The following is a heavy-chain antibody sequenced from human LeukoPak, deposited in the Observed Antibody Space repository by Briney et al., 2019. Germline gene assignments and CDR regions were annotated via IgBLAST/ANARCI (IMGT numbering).Heavy chain of an antibody. J-gene: IGHJ4*02. D-gene: IGHD1-26*01. CDR2: IYYSGIT. CDR3: SRLREGSPGDY. Sequence: SETLSLTCSVSGGSISSSSYHWGWTRQPPGKGLEWIGSIYYSGITYHNSSLKSRVTISVDTSRNHFSLKLTSVSAADTAVYYCSRLREGSPGDYWGQGTLVTVSS. V-gene: IGHV4-39*02. CDR1: GGSISSSSYH.